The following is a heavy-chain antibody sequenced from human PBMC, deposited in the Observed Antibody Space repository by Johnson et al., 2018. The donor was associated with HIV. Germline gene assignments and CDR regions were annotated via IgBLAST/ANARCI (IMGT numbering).Heavy chain of an antibody. Sequence: QVLLVESGGGVVRPGGSLRLSCAASGFTFSSYAMHWVRQAPGKGLEWVAVISYDGSNKYYADSVKGRFTISRDNSKNTLYLQMNSLRAEDTAVYYCARVSGLTFGAFDIWGQGTMVTVSS. D-gene: IGHD3-22*01. CDR3: ARVSGLTFGAFDI. J-gene: IGHJ3*02. CDR1: GFTFSSYA. V-gene: IGHV3-30-3*01. CDR2: ISYDGSNK.